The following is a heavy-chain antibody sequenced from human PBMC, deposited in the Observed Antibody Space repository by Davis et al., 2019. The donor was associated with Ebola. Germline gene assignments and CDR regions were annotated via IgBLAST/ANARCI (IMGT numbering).Heavy chain of an antibody. Sequence: MPSETLSLTCTVSGGSIISSSSYWGWIRQPPRKGLEWIGSIYYSGITYYNPSLKSRVTISVDTSKNQFSLKLSSVTAADTAVYYCVITGLPDYWGQGTLVTVSS. CDR2: IYYSGIT. CDR1: GGSIISSSSY. J-gene: IGHJ4*02. D-gene: IGHD1-20*01. CDR3: VITGLPDY. V-gene: IGHV4-39*01.